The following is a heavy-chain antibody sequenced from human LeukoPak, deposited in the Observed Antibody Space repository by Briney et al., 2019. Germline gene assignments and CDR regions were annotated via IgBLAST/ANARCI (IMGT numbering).Heavy chain of an antibody. D-gene: IGHD2-2*01. J-gene: IGHJ3*02. CDR3: ARDLVVVVPAASPSDAFDI. V-gene: IGHV1-2*06. CDR2: INPNSGGT. Sequence: GASVKVSCKASGYTFTGYYMHWVRQAPGQGLEWMGRINPNSGGTNYAQKFQGRVTMTRDTSISTAHMELSRLRSDDTAVYYCARDLVVVVPAASPSDAFDIWGQGTMVTVSS. CDR1: GYTFTGYY.